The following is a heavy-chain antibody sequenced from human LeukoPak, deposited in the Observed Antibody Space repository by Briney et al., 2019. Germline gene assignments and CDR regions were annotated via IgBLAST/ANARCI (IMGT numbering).Heavy chain of an antibody. D-gene: IGHD6-13*01. CDR2: ISSSSSYI. J-gene: IGHJ4*02. Sequence: ETLSLTCAVYGGSFSGYYWSWIRQAPGKGLEWVSSISSSSSYIYYEDSVKGRFTISRDNAKNSLYLQMNSLRAEDTAVYYCARDSVLAAGTGYFDYWGQGTLVTVSS. CDR1: GGSFSGYY. CDR3: ARDSVLAAGTGYFDY. V-gene: IGHV3-21*01.